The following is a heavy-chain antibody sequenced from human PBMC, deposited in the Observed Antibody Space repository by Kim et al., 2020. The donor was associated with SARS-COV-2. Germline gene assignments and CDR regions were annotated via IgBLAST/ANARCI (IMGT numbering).Heavy chain of an antibody. J-gene: IGHJ6*02. V-gene: IGHV3-9*01. CDR1: GYTFDDYA. Sequence: GGSLRLSCAASGYTFDDYAMHWVRQAPGKGLEWVSGISWNSGSIGYADSEKGRVIISRDNAKNFLYLQMNRLSADDTALYYCAKDMKIGITKVQGAMDVWGQGTTVTVSS. CDR2: ISWNSGSI. D-gene: IGHD3-10*01. CDR3: AKDMKIGITKVQGAMDV.